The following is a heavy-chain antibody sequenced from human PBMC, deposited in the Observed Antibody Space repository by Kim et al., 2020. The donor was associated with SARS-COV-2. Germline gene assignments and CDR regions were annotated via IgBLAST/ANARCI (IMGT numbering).Heavy chain of an antibody. V-gene: IGHV1-46*01. CDR2: INPSGGST. CDR1: GYTFTSYY. D-gene: IGHD3-3*01. CDR3: ARDRITIFGVAYFDRYNYYMDN. Sequence: ASVKVSCKASGYTFTSYYMHWVRQAPGQGLEWMGIINPSGGSTSYAQKFQGRVTMTRDTSTSTVYMELSSLRSEDTAVYYCARDRITIFGVAYFDRYNYYMDNWGRGTTVTVSS. J-gene: IGHJ6*03.